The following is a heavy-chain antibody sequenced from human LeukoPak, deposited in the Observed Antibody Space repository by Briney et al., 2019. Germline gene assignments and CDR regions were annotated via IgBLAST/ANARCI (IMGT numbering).Heavy chain of an antibody. Sequence: GGSLRPSCAASGSTFNKYAMTWVRQAPGQGLEWVSGLSDSGASTFYAESVRGRFTISRDNSKNMLYLHINSLRAEDTAVYYCAKDARTGVWNIGDSWFDPWAREPWSPSPQ. CDR1: GSTFNKYA. CDR3: AKDARTGVWNIGDSWFDP. D-gene: IGHD2/OR15-2a*01. V-gene: IGHV3-23*01. J-gene: IGHJ5*02. CDR2: LSDSGAST.